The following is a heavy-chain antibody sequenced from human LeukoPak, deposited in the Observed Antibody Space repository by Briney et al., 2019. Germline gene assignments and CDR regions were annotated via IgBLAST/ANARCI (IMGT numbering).Heavy chain of an antibody. CDR2: IIPIFGTA. D-gene: IGHD5-24*01. CDR1: GGTFSSYA. Sequence: SVKVSCKASGGTFSSYAISWVRQAPGQGLEWMGGIIPIFGTANYAQKFQGRVTITADKSTSTAYLELSSLRSEDTAVYHCALPHARMAPNDAFDIWGQGTMVTVSS. V-gene: IGHV1-69*06. CDR3: ALPHARMAPNDAFDI. J-gene: IGHJ3*02.